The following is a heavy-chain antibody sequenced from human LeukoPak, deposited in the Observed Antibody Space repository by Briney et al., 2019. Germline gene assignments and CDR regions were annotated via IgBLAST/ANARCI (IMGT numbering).Heavy chain of an antibody. CDR3: ARERNYYDSSGYHAGYMDV. V-gene: IGHV1-69*05. D-gene: IGHD3-22*01. Sequence: ASVKVSCKASGGAFSSYVISWVRQAPGQGLEWMGGIIPIFGTANYAQKFQGRVTITTDESTSTAYMELSSLRSEDTAVYYCARERNYYDSSGYHAGYMDVWGKGTTVTVSS. CDR2: IIPIFGTA. CDR1: GGAFSSYV. J-gene: IGHJ6*03.